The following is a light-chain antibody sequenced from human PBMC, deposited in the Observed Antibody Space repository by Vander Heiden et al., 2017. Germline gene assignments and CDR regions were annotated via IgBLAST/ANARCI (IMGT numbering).Light chain of an antibody. CDR1: QSIGIY. CDR3: QQSYTTPT. Sequence: DIQMTQSPSSVSASVGDRVTISCRASQSIGIYLNWYQQKPGKAPNLLVYTASSLKSGVPSRFSGSGSGTEFTLTINSLQPEDFATYYCQQSYTTPTFGQGTKVEIK. V-gene: IGKV1-39*01. J-gene: IGKJ1*01. CDR2: TAS.